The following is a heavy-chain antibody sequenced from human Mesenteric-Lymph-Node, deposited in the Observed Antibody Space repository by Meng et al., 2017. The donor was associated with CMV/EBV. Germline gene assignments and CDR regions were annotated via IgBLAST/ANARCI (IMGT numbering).Heavy chain of an antibody. V-gene: IGHV3-21*01. J-gene: IGHJ3*02. D-gene: IGHD2-2*01. CDR1: GFTFSNYN. CDR3: ARVRGGYCSGTSCYNAFDI. Sequence: GESLKISCAASGFTSGFTFSNYNMNWVRQAPGKGLEWVSSISTSSTYIYYADSVKGRFTISRDDAKNSLYLQMSSLRAEDTAVYFCARVRGGYCSGTSCYNAFDIWGQGTMVTVSS. CDR2: ISTSSTYI.